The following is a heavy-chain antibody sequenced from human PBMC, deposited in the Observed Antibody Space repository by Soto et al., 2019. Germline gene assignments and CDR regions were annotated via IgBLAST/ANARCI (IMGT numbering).Heavy chain of an antibody. CDR2: FDPEDGET. CDR3: ATSERFLDPTPPIH. J-gene: IGHJ4*02. CDR1: GYTLTELS. V-gene: IGHV1-24*01. D-gene: IGHD3-3*01. Sequence: GASVKVSCKVSGYTLTELSMHWVRQAPGKGLEWMGGFDPEDGETIYAQKFKGRVTMTEDTSTDTAYMELSSLRSEDTAVYYCATSERFLDPTPPIHWGQGTLVTVSS.